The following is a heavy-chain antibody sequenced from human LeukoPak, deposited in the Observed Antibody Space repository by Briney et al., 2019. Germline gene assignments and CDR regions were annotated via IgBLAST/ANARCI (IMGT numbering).Heavy chain of an antibody. J-gene: IGHJ3*02. CDR2: INPNSGGT. V-gene: IGHV1-2*02. CDR1: GYTFTGYY. D-gene: IGHD3-10*01. CDR3: ARDRVLLWFGELLGAFDI. Sequence: ASVKVSCKASGYTFTGYYMHWVRQAPGQGLEWMGWINPNSGGTNYAQKFQGRGTMTRDTSISTAYMELSRLRSDDTAVYYCARDRVLLWFGELLGAFDIWGQGTMVTVSS.